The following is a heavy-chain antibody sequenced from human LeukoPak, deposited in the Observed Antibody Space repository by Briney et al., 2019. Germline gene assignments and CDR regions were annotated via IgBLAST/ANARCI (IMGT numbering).Heavy chain of an antibody. J-gene: IGHJ6*03. D-gene: IGHD3-10*01. CDR3: ARAGGLWFGESKGRYYYYMDV. CDR1: GYTFTSYG. CDR2: ISAYNGNT. V-gene: IGHV1-18*01. Sequence: ASVKVSCKASGYTFTSYGISWVRQAPGQGLEWMGWISAYNGNTKYAQKLQGRVTMTTDTSTSTAYMELRSLRSDDTAVYYCARAGGLWFGESKGRYYYYMDVWGKGTTVTISS.